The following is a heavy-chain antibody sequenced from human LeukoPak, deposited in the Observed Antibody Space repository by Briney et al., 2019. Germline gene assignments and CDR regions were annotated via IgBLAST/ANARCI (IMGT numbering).Heavy chain of an antibody. CDR3: ATGSQIREADY. CDR1: GFSFSDYY. D-gene: IGHD3-10*01. CDR2: ISGSSEYI. Sequence: PGGSLRLSCAASGFSFSDYYMGWIRQGPGKGLEWLSYISGSSEYISYADSVKGRFTVSRDNAKHSLSLQMNSLRPEDTAVYYCATGSQIREADYWGQGTLVTVSS. V-gene: IGHV3-11*01. J-gene: IGHJ4*02.